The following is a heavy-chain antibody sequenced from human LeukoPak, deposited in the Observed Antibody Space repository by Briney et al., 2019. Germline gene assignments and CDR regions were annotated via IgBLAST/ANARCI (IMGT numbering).Heavy chain of an antibody. J-gene: IGHJ6*03. CDR2: IYHSGST. CDR1: GGSISSYY. V-gene: IGHV4-59*12. Sequence: PSETLSLTCTVSGGSISSYYWSWIRQPPGKGLEWIGSIYHSGSTNYNPSLKSRVTISVDTSKTQFSLKLSSVTAADTAVYYCARVKDPGGYYYYYYIDVWGKGTTVTVSS. D-gene: IGHD3-16*01. CDR3: ARVKDPGGYYYYYYIDV.